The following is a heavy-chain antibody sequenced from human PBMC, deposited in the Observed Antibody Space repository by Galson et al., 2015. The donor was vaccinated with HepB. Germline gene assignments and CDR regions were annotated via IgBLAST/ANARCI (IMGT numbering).Heavy chain of an antibody. CDR2: ISGSSNYT. V-gene: IGHV3-11*06. CDR3: ARGGDSSDFDI. D-gene: IGHD2-15*01. CDR1: GFTFSAYY. J-gene: IGHJ3*02. Sequence: LRLSCAASGFTFSAYYMSWIRQAPGKGLEWVSYISGSSNYTNYADSVKGRFTVSRDNAKNSLYLQMNSLRADDTAMFYCARGGDSSDFDIWGQGTMVTVSS.